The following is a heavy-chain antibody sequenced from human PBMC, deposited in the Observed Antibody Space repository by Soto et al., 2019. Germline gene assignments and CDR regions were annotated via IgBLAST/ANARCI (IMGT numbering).Heavy chain of an antibody. V-gene: IGHV3-30*03. CDR2: ISSDGPEI. CDR1: GFSLSTYA. Sequence: QMPLVESGGNLVQPGWSLTLSCAASGFSLSTYAIHWARQTPGKGLEWVAVISSDGPEILYGNSVKGRFTISRDDSMNTMSLKTESLRLDDTGVYYCARGPFHGSGTSDFWGQGGLVPVSS. J-gene: IGHJ4*02. D-gene: IGHD3-10*01. CDR3: ARGPFHGSGTSDF.